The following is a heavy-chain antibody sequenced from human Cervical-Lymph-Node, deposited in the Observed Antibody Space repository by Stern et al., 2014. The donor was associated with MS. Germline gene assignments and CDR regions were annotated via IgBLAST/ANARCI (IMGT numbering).Heavy chain of an antibody. D-gene: IGHD3-9*01. CDR2: LYYSGST. J-gene: IGHJ4*02. Sequence: QLQLQASGPGLLKPSATPSLTCSVSGGSIRSYYWRWIRQPPGQGLEWIGYLYYSGSTNYNPSLKSRVTISVDTSKNQFSLKLSPVTAADTAVYYGARATDIVTGHYPYYFDYWGQGTLVTVSS. V-gene: IGHV4-59*07. CDR1: GGSIRSYY. CDR3: ARATDIVTGHYPYYFDY.